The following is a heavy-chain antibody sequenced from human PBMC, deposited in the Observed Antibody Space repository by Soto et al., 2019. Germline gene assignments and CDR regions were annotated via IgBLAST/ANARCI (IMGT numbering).Heavy chain of an antibody. V-gene: IGHV3-21*01. Sequence: PGGSLRLSCAASGFTFSSYSINWVRQAPGRGLEWVSDISSSSSHKYYADSVQGRFTISRENAKNSLYLQMNSLRAEDTAVYYCVRGVDYSYGIFDYWGQGTLVTVSS. CDR3: VRGVDYSYGIFDY. D-gene: IGHD3-16*02. CDR1: GFTFSSYS. CDR2: ISSSSSHK. J-gene: IGHJ4*02.